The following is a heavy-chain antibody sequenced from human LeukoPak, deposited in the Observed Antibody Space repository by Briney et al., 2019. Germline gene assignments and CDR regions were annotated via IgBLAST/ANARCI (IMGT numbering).Heavy chain of an antibody. J-gene: IGHJ6*02. CDR2: ISAYNGNT. CDR3: ASGYGVEYYYYGMDV. V-gene: IGHV1-18*01. CDR1: GYTFTSYG. D-gene: IGHD3-3*01. Sequence: ASVKVSCKASGYTFTSYGISWVRQAPGQGLEWMGWISAYNGNTNYAQKLRGRVTMTTDTSTSTAYMELRSLRSDDTAVYYCASGYGVEYYYYGMDVWGQGTTVTVSS.